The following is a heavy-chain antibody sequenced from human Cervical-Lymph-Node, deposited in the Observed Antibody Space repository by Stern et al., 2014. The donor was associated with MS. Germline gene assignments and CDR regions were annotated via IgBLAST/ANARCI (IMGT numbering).Heavy chain of an antibody. CDR3: AKYDCSCGSCYNGGFDY. CDR1: GLSFSSYA. D-gene: IGHD2-15*01. V-gene: IGHV3-23*04. Sequence: EVKLVEYGGGLVQPGGSLRLSCGACGLSFSSYAMSWVRQAPGKGLEWVSDISGSGGRRYYAESVKGRFTISKYNSKNTLYLQMNSLRADDTAVYYCAKYDCSCGSCYNGGFDYWGQGTLVTVSS. CDR2: ISGSGGRR. J-gene: IGHJ4*02.